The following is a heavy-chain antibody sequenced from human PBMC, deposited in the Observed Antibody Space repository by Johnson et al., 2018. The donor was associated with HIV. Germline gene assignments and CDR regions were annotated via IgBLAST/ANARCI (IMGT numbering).Heavy chain of an antibody. Sequence: VLLVESGGGVVQPGRFLRLSCAASGFTVSSNYMSWVRQGPGKGLEWVSGINWNGGSTGYADSVKGRFTISRDNAKNSLYLQMNSLRAEDTALYYCARWIRYCGGDCYDVFDIWGQGTKVTVSS. CDR3: ARWIRYCGGDCYDVFDI. CDR2: INWNGGST. J-gene: IGHJ3*02. CDR1: GFTVSSNY. D-gene: IGHD2-21*02. V-gene: IGHV3-20*04.